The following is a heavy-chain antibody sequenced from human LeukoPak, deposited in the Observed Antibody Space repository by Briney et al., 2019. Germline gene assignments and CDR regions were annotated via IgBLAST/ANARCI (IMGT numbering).Heavy chain of an antibody. CDR1: GGSISSGGYY. D-gene: IGHD2-2*01. CDR3: ARGEVPAALGNWFDP. V-gene: IGHV4-31*03. CDR2: IYYSGST. J-gene: IGHJ5*02. Sequence: SETLSLTCTVSGGSISSGGYYRSWIRQHPGKGLEWIGYIYYSGSTYYNPSLKSRVTISVDTSKNQFSLKLSSVTAADTAVYYCARGEVPAALGNWFDPWGQGTLVTVSS.